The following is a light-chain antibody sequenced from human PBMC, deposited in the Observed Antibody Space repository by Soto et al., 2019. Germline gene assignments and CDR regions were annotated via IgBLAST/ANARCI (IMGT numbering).Light chain of an antibody. CDR1: QSVSDS. CDR2: DVS. J-gene: IGKJ1*01. V-gene: IGKV1-5*01. Sequence: DIQMTQSPSTLSASVGDTVTITCRASQSVSDSLAWYQVKPGEAPKLLIFDVSNLETGVPSRFSGSGSGTEFSLTIRGLQPDEFVTYYCQQYDYSRTFGQGTKVDI. CDR3: QQYDYSRT.